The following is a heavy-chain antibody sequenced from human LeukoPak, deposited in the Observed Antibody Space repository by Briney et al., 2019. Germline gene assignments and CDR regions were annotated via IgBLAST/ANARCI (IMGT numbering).Heavy chain of an antibody. Sequence: PGGSLRLSCAASGFRFNTYWMSWVRQAPGKGPEWVANINQDGDDKNYLGSVRGRFTITRDNAENSLHLQMNSLRVEDTAVYYCARGKQVGATYFDYWGQGSLVTV. CDR3: ARGKQVGATYFDY. D-gene: IGHD1-26*01. CDR1: GFRFNTYW. V-gene: IGHV3-7*01. J-gene: IGHJ4*02. CDR2: INQDGDDK.